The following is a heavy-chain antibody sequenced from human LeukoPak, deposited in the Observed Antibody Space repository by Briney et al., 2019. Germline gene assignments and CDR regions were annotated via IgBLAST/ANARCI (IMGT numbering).Heavy chain of an antibody. D-gene: IGHD3-22*01. J-gene: IGHJ4*02. V-gene: IGHV3-33*01. Sequence: PGGSLRLSCAASGFTFSSYGMHWVRQAPGKGLEWVAVIWYDGSNKYYADSEKGRFTISRDNSKNTLYLQMNSLRAEDTAVYYCARDGYDSSGYYYYFDYWGQGTLVTVSS. CDR1: GFTFSSYG. CDR2: IWYDGSNK. CDR3: ARDGYDSSGYYYYFDY.